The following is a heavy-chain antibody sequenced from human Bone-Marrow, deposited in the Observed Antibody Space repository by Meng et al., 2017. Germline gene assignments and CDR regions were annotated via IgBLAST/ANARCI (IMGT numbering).Heavy chain of an antibody. D-gene: IGHD1-1*01. CDR1: GFTFSNYA. J-gene: IGHJ4*02. V-gene: IGHV3-23*04. CDR3: AEGGLEGDFDY. Sequence: EGQRVGSGVCLVQPGGSLSLSCAASGFTFSNYAMSWVRQAPGQGLEWVSAISGRGGSTYYADSVKGRFTISRDNSKNTLYLQMNSLRAEDTAVYYCAEGGLEGDFDYWGQGTLVTVSS. CDR2: ISGRGGST.